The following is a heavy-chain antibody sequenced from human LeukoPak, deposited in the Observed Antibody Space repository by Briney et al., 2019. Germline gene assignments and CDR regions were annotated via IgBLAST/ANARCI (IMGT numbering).Heavy chain of an antibody. D-gene: IGHD3-22*01. CDR1: GYTFTSYG. J-gene: IGHJ4*02. V-gene: IGHV1-18*01. CDR3: ARISNYYDSSGYYAY. CDR2: ISAYNGNT. Sequence: ASVKVSCKASGYTFTSYGISWVRQAPGQGLEWMGWISAYNGNTNYAQKLQGRVTMTTDTSTSTAYMELRSLRSDDTAAYYCARISNYYDSSGYYAYWGQGTLVTVSS.